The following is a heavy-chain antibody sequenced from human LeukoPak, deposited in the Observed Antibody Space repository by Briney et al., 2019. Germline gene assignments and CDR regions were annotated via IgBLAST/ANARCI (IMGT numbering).Heavy chain of an antibody. CDR2: IKPNSGGT. V-gene: IGHV1-2*02. J-gene: IGHJ4*02. CDR1: GYNFTGYY. CDR3: ARYDYVWGSSKKGDY. D-gene: IGHD3-16*01. Sequence: ASVKVSCKASGYNFTGYYMHWVRQAPGQGLEGMGWIKPNSGGTRSAQKFQGRVTMTRDTSISTAYMELSRLRSDDTAVYYCARYDYVWGSSKKGDYWGQGTLVTVSS.